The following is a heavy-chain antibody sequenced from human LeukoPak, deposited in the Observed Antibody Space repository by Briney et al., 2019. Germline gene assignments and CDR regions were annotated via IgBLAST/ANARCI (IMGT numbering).Heavy chain of an antibody. D-gene: IGHD1/OR15-1a*01. Sequence: PGGSLRLSCTGSGFSFTNYAMHWVRQAPGEGLEWVAVISYDESKIYYAGSVKGRFTISRDLSTNTLYLQMNNLRAEDTALYYCARNNDMDVWGQGTTVIVSS. J-gene: IGHJ6*02. CDR1: GFSFTNYA. CDR3: ARNNDMDV. CDR2: ISYDESKI. V-gene: IGHV3-30*03.